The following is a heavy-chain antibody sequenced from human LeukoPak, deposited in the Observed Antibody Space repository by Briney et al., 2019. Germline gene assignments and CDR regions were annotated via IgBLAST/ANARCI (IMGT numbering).Heavy chain of an antibody. CDR2: INSDGSST. V-gene: IGHV3-74*01. J-gene: IGHJ4*02. Sequence: PGGSLILSCTASGFTFSRYWMHWVRQAPGKGLVWVSRINSDGSSTTYADSVKGRFTISRDNAKNSLYLQMYSLRAEDTAVYYCARGIDEWLYLNYWGQGALVTVSS. CDR3: ARGIDEWLYLNY. D-gene: IGHD3-3*01. CDR1: GFTFSRYW.